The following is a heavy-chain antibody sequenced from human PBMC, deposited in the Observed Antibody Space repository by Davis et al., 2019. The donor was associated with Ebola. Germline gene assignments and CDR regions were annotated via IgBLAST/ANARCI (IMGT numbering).Heavy chain of an antibody. V-gene: IGHV3-33*01. Sequence: GGSLRLSCAASGFTFSSYGMHWVRQAPGKGLEWVAGIWYDGSNTYYADSVKGRFTISRDNSKNTLYLQMNSLRAEDTAVYYCARGGYCSGTSCSNWFDPWGQGTLVTVSS. D-gene: IGHD2-2*01. CDR1: GFTFSSYG. CDR3: ARGGYCSGTSCSNWFDP. CDR2: IWYDGSNT. J-gene: IGHJ5*02.